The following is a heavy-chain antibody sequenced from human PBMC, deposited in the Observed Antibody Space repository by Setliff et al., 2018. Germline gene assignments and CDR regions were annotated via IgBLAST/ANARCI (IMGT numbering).Heavy chain of an antibody. J-gene: IGHJ5*02. CDR3: ARDGASWLNWFDP. Sequence: ASVKVSCKASGYTFGAHYIHWVRQAPGQGFEWMGWINPNSGDTNYAQNFQGRVTMTRDTSITTAYMELSSLTYDDTAVYYCARDGASWLNWFDPWGQGTLVTVSS. V-gene: IGHV1-2*02. CDR1: GYTFGAHY. CDR2: INPNSGDT. D-gene: IGHD2-2*01.